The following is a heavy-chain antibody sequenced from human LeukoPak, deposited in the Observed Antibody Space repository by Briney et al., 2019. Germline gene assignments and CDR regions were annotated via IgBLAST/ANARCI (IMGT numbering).Heavy chain of an antibody. Sequence: GGSLRLTCAASGFSLSNYWMNWVRQAPGNGLEWVANIKQDGSEKNYVDSVKGRFSISRDNAKSSLILQMNSLRDEDTAVYYCARAVWAPFDSWGQGTLVSVSS. CDR2: IKQDGSEK. J-gene: IGHJ4*02. D-gene: IGHD7-27*01. V-gene: IGHV3-7*01. CDR1: GFSLSNYW. CDR3: ARAVWAPFDS.